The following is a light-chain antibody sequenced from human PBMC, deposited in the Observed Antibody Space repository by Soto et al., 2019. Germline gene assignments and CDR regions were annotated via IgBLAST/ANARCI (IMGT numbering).Light chain of an antibody. CDR3: QQYDTSPT. J-gene: IGKJ2*01. V-gene: IGKV3-20*01. CDR2: DAS. Sequence: EIVLTQSPGTPSLSRGERATLSCRASQSVSSSYLAWYQQNVGQAPRLLIYDASTRATGIPDRFSGSGSGTDFTLTVSRLEPEDFAVYYCQQYDTSPTFGQGTKVDIK. CDR1: QSVSSSY.